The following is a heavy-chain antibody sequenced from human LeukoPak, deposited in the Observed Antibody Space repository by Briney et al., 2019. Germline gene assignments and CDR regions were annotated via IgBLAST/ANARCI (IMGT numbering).Heavy chain of an antibody. CDR3: AKWDYYDSSGYTNYYFDY. J-gene: IGHJ4*02. D-gene: IGHD3-22*01. CDR2: ISGSGGTT. CDR1: GFTFSSYA. V-gene: IGHV3-23*01. Sequence: GGSLRLSCAASGFTFSSYAMSWVRQAPGKGLEWVSAISGSGGTTYYADSVKGRFTISRDNSKNTLYLQMNSLRAEDKAVYYCAKWDYYDSSGYTNYYFDYWGQGTLVTVSS.